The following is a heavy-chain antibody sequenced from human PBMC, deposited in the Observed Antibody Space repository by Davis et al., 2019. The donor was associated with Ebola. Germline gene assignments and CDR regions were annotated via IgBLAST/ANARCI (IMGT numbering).Heavy chain of an antibody. Sequence: ASVKVSCKVSGYTLSELSLHWVRQAPGKGLEWMGGFDPEDDETIYAQKFQGRITMTEDTSTDTAYMELSSLRSEDTAVYYCAADYSGSHLYNWFDHWGQGTLVTVSS. V-gene: IGHV1-24*01. CDR3: AADYSGSHLYNWFDH. CDR1: GYTLSELS. CDR2: FDPEDDET. J-gene: IGHJ5*02. D-gene: IGHD6-6*01.